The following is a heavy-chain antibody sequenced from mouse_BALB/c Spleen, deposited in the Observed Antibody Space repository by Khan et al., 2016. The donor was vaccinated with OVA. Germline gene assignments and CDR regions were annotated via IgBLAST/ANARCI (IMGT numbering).Heavy chain of an antibody. J-gene: IGHJ2*01. CDR2: IDTQNGNT. V-gene: IGHV14-3*02. CDR3: AGMSRR. Sequence: EVQLQESGAELVKSGATVKLSCTASGLTIKDTYMHWLQQWPEQGLELVGRIDTQNGNTKYDPKFQGKVTITADTSSNTAYLQLSSLTSEDTAVNYYAGMSRRWGQGTTLTVSS. CDR1: GLTIKDTY.